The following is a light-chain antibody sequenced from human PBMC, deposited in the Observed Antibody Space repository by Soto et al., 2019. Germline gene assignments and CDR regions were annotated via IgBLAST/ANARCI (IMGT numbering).Light chain of an antibody. CDR1: SSDVGSYNT. CDR2: EDT. CDR3: CSSAGDTLVV. V-gene: IGLV2-23*01. J-gene: IGLJ2*01. Sequence: QSALTQPASVSGSPGQSITISCTGTSSDVGSYNTVSWYQQHPGKAPKLMIFEDTERPSGVSHRFSASKSGNTAYLSISGLQAEDEAYYYCCSSAGDTLVVFGGVTKLTVL.